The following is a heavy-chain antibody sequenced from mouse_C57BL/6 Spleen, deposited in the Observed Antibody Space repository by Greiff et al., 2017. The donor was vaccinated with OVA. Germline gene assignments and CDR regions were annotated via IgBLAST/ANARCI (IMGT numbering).Heavy chain of an antibody. CDR3: ARGDYDGSPWFAY. V-gene: IGHV1-72*01. Sequence: QVQLQQSGTELVKPGASVKLSCKASGYTFTSYWMHWVKQRPGQGLEWIGRIDPNSGGTKYNEKFKSKATLTVDKPSSTAYMQLSSLTSEDSAVYYCARGDYDGSPWFAYWGQGTLVTVSA. CDR2: IDPNSGGT. D-gene: IGHD2-4*01. J-gene: IGHJ3*01. CDR1: GYTFTSYW.